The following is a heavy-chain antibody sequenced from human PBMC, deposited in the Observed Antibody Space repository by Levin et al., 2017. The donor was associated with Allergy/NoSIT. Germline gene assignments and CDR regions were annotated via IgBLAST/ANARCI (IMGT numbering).Heavy chain of an antibody. D-gene: IGHD5-24*01. CDR3: ASEVATIQGEKRAFDY. Sequence: PGGSLRLSCAASGFTVSRNYMSWVRQAPGKGLEWVSVLYSGGSTYYADSVKGRFTISRDNSKNTLYLQMNSLRAEDTAVYYCASEVATIQGEKRAFDYWGQGTLVTVSS. J-gene: IGHJ4*02. V-gene: IGHV3-66*01. CDR1: GFTVSRNY. CDR2: LYSGGST.